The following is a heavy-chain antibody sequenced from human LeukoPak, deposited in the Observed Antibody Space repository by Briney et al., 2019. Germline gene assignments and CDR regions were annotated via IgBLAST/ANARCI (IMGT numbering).Heavy chain of an antibody. V-gene: IGHV4-59*08. CDR2: IYYSGSS. CDR3: ARHPPSLAGAFDI. D-gene: IGHD6-19*01. Sequence: PSETLSLTCTVSGGSISNYYWSWIRQPPGKGLEWIGYIYYSGSSNHNPSLKSRVTISANTSKNQISLKLSSVTAADTAVYYCARHPPSLAGAFDIWGQGTIVTVSS. CDR1: GGSISNYY. J-gene: IGHJ3*02.